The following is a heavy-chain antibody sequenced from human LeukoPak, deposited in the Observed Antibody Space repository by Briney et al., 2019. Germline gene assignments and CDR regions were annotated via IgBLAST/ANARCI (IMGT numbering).Heavy chain of an antibody. CDR2: IVVGSGNT. V-gene: IGHV1-58*01. CDR1: GFTFTSSA. Sequence: SVKVSCKASGFTFTSSAVQWVRQARGQRLEWIGWIVVGSGNTNYAQKFQERVTITRDMSTSTAYMELSSLRSEDTAVYYCATDFWWYPYYYDSSGYAETDYWGQGTLVTVSS. J-gene: IGHJ4*02. CDR3: ATDFWWYPYYYDSSGYAETDY. D-gene: IGHD3-22*01.